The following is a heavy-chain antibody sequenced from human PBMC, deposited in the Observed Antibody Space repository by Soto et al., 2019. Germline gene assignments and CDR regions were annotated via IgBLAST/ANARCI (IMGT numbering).Heavy chain of an antibody. CDR3: ASSWPYCGGDCYRNWFDP. D-gene: IGHD2-21*01. CDR1: GGSISSSSYY. CDR2: IYYSGST. V-gene: IGHV4-39*01. Sequence: SETLSLTCTVSGGSISSSSYYWGWIRQPPGKGLEWIGSIYYSGSTYYNPSLKSRVTISVDTSKNQFSLKLSSVTAADTAVYYCASSWPYCGGDCYRNWFDPWGQGTLVTVSS. J-gene: IGHJ5*02.